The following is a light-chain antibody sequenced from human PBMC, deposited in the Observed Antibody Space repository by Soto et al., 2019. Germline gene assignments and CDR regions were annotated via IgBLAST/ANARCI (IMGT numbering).Light chain of an antibody. CDR1: QSISTY. J-gene: IGKJ2*01. V-gene: IGKV1-5*03. Sequence: DLPMTQSPSTLSASVGDRVSITCRASQSISTYLAWYQQKPGRAPQALIYRASSLESGVPSRFSGSGSGTGFTLTISSLLPDDFATYYCQQYNEYPYTFGQGTKLEIK. CDR2: RAS. CDR3: QQYNEYPYT.